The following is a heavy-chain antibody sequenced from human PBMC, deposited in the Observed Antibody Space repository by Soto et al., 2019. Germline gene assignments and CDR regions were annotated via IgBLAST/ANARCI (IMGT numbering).Heavy chain of an antibody. CDR2: INPSSGST. V-gene: IGHV1-46*01. CDR1: GYAITSYD. CDR3: ARDQRHYYILTGYYLYVLAF. Sequence: ASVKVSCKARGYAITSYDMHWGRQAPGQGQEWMGIINPSSGSTSFSQKFQDRVTMTRDTSTSTVYMELNSLRSDDTAVYYCARDQRHYYILTGYYLYVLAFSAQRTTVTVS. D-gene: IGHD3-9*01. J-gene: IGHJ6*02.